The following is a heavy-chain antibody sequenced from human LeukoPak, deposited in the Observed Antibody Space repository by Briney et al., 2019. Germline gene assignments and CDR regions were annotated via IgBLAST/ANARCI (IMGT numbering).Heavy chain of an antibody. V-gene: IGHV4-34*01. CDR1: GGSFSGYY. J-gene: IGHJ1*01. D-gene: IGHD3-22*01. CDR2: INHSGST. Sequence: SETLSLTCAVYGGSFSGYYWSWIRQPPGKGLEWIGEINHSGSTNFNPSLKSRVTISVDTSKNQFYLKLSSVTAADTAVYYCARGPYVRYYYDSSGYRTEYFQHWGQGTLVTVSS. CDR3: ARGPYVRYYYDSSGYRTEYFQH.